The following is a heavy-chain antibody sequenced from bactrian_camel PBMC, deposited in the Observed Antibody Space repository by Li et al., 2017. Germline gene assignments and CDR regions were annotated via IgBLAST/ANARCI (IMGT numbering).Heavy chain of an antibody. J-gene: IGHJ4*01. CDR1: GFPFSSYG. Sequence: VQLVESGGGLVQPGGSLTLSCVASGFPFSSYGLSWVRLPPGKDLEYVSTINSNGSTYYRTTVEGRFTISRDNVKKMLFLDMKDLKPEDTAMYHCATEGGMPTRMTAIQALERITKEDRFGYWGRGTQVTVS. CDR3: ATEGGMPTRMTAIQALERITKEDRFGY. CDR2: INSNGST. D-gene: IGHD3*01. V-gene: IGHV3S40*01.